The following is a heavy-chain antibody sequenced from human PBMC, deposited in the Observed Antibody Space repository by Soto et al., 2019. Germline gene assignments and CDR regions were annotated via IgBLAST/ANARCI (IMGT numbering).Heavy chain of an antibody. D-gene: IGHD2-21*01. J-gene: IGHJ3*01. CDR3: ARREGYCVGTKCQMRAFDF. Sequence: QITLKESGPALVKPTETLTLTCTFSGFSLSTSAVGVGWIRQPPGKALEWLAVIYWDDDKTYSPSLNNRLTITKDTSKDQVVLVRTNLDPVDTATYYCARREGYCVGTKCQMRAFDFWGQGTMVTVSS. CDR2: IYWDDDK. V-gene: IGHV2-5*02. CDR1: GFSLSTSAVG.